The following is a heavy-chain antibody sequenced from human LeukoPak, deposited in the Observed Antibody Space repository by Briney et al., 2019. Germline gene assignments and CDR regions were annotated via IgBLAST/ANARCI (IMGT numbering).Heavy chain of an antibody. CDR3: ARVEQWLPRNYFDY. CDR1: GYTFTSYG. D-gene: IGHD6-19*01. Sequence: ASVKVSCKASGYTFTSYGISWVRQAPGQGLEWMGWISANNANRNYAQNLQGRVTMTTDTSTSTAYMELRSLRSDDTAVYYCARVEQWLPRNYFDYWGQGTLVTVSS. J-gene: IGHJ4*02. V-gene: IGHV1-18*04. CDR2: ISANNANR.